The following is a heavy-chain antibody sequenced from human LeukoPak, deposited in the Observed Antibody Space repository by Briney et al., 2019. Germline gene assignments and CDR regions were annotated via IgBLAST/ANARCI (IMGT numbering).Heavy chain of an antibody. CDR3: ARDQTYYDFWSGYYTGTNFDY. V-gene: IGHV3-21*01. J-gene: IGHJ4*02. Sequence: GGSLRLSCAASGFTFSSYAMSWVRQAPGKGLEWVSSISSSSSYIYYADSVKGRFTISRDNAKNSLYLQMNSLRAEDTAVYYCARDQTYYDFWSGYYTGTNFDYWGQGTLVTVSS. CDR2: ISSSSSYI. CDR1: GFTFSSYA. D-gene: IGHD3-3*01.